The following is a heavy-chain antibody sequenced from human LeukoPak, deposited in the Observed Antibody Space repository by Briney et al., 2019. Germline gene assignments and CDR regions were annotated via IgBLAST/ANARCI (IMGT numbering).Heavy chain of an antibody. Sequence: ASVKVSCKDSGGTFSSYAIRWVRQAPGQGLEWMGGIIPIFGTANYAQKFQGRVTITADESTSTAYMELSSLKCEDTAVYYCARDSSSHCSSTSCYGTYCFDYWGQGALGTVS. D-gene: IGHD2-2*01. CDR1: GGTFSSYA. CDR3: ARDSSSHCSSTSCYGTYCFDY. V-gene: IGHV1-69*13. CDR2: IIPIFGTA. J-gene: IGHJ4*02.